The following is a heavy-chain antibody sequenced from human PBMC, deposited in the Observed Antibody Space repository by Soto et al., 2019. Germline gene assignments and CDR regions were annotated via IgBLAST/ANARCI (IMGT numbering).Heavy chain of an antibody. J-gene: IGHJ6*03. V-gene: IGHV1-18*01. CDR1: GYTFTSYG. CDR3: ARVRRGNSHIVVLPAAKPMDYYYYMDV. CDR2: ISAYNGNT. D-gene: IGHD2-2*01. Sequence: QVQLVQSGAEVKKPGASVKVSCKASGYTFTSYGISWVRQAPGQGLEWMGWISAYNGNTNYAQKLQGRVTMTTDTSTSTAYMELRSLRFDGTAVYYCARVRRGNSHIVVLPAAKPMDYYYYMDVWGKGTTVTVSS.